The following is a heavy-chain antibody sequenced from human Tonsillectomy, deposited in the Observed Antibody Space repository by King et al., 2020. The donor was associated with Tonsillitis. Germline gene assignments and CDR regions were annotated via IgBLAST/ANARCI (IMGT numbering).Heavy chain of an antibody. CDR1: GFSLSSSGMC. CDR3: ARNPRGAEYFQH. J-gene: IGHJ1*01. Sequence: VTLKESGPALVKPTQTLTLTCTFSGFSLSSSGMCVSWIRQPPGKALEWLAHIAWDDDKYYSTSLKTRLAISKDTSKNQVVLTMANMDPVDTATYYCARNPRGAEYFQHWGPGTLVTVSS. D-gene: IGHD3-10*01. V-gene: IGHV2-70*11. CDR2: IAWDDDK.